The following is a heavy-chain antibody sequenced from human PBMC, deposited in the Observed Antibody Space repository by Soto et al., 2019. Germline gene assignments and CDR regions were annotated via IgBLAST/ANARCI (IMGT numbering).Heavy chain of an antibody. V-gene: IGHV4-39*07. Sequence: PSETLSLTCTVSGGSISSSSYYWGWIRQPPGKGLEWIGSIYYSGSTYYNPSLKSRVTISVDTSKNQFSLKLSSVTAADTAVYYCAREGDYDSSGYYSLDYWGQGTLVTVSS. J-gene: IGHJ4*02. D-gene: IGHD3-22*01. CDR3: AREGDYDSSGYYSLDY. CDR1: GGSISSSSYY. CDR2: IYYSGST.